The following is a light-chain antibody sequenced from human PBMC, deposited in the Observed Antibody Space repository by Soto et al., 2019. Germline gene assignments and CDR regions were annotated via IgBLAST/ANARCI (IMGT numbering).Light chain of an antibody. CDR1: QSISSW. CDR3: QQYNSYSIT. V-gene: IGKV1-5*03. Sequence: DMQMAPSRSRLSASGGYRVTMACRASQSISSWLAWYQQKPGKAPKLLIYKASSLESGVPSRFSGSGSGTEFTLTISSLQPDDFATYYCQQYNSYSITFGQGTRLEMK. J-gene: IGKJ5*01. CDR2: KAS.